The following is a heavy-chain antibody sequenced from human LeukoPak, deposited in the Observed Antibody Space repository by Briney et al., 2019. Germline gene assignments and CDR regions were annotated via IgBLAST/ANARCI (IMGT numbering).Heavy chain of an antibody. CDR2: ISGSGGST. Sequence: GGSLRLSCAASGFTFSSDAMSWVRQTPGKGLEWVSAISGSGGSTYYADSVKGRFTISRDNSKNTLYLQMNSLRAEDTAVYYCAKGFNSGSYYYFDYWGQGTLVTVSS. D-gene: IGHD1-26*01. CDR1: GFTFSSDA. CDR3: AKGFNSGSYYYFDY. V-gene: IGHV3-23*01. J-gene: IGHJ4*02.